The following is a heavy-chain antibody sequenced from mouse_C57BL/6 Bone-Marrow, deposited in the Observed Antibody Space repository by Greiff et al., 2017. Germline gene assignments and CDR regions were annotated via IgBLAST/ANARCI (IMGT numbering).Heavy chain of an antibody. V-gene: IGHV1-52*01. CDR1: GYTFTSYW. CDR3: ERGYGSSYEVAY. Sequence: QVQLQQPGAELVRPGSSVKLSCKASGYTFTSYWMHWVKQRPIQGLEWIGNIDPSDSDTHYNQKFKDKATLTVDKSSSTAYMQLSSLTSEDSEINYCERGYGSSYEVAYWCRGTLVTVSA. J-gene: IGHJ3*01. CDR2: IDPSDSDT. D-gene: IGHD1-1*01.